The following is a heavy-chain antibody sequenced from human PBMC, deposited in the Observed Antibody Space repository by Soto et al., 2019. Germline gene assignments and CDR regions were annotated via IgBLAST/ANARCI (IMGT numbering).Heavy chain of an antibody. D-gene: IGHD1-20*01. J-gene: IGHJ5*02. CDR3: ARVGGINWFDP. V-gene: IGHV4-31*03. Sequence: QVQLQESGPGLVKPSQTLSLTCTVSGGSISSGGYYWSWIRQHPGKGLEWIGYIYYSGSTYYNPSLKXRXTXSXXTSKHQFSLTLSSVTAADTAVYYCARVGGINWFDPWGQGTLVTVSS. CDR2: IYYSGST. CDR1: GGSISSGGYY.